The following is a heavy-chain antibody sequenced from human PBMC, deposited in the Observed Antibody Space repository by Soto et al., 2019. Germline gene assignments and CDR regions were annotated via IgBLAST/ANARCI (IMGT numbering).Heavy chain of an antibody. CDR1: GFTFSSYG. J-gene: IGHJ4*02. CDR3: AVPNYYDSSVGGY. D-gene: IGHD3-22*01. Sequence: GGSLRLSCAASGFTFSSYGMHWVRQAPGKGLEWVAVISYDGRKKYYADSVKGRFIMSRDNSKNTLYLQMNSLIAEDTAVYYWAVPNYYDSSVGGYWGQGTLVTVSS. V-gene: IGHV3-30*03. CDR2: ISYDGRKK.